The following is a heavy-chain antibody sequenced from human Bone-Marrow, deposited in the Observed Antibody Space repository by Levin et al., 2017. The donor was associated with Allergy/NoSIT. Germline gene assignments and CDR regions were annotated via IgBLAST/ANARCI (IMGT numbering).Heavy chain of an antibody. J-gene: IGHJ4*02. CDR2: ISGSGGTT. D-gene: IGHD2-15*01. Sequence: GGSLRLSCAASGFTFSSDVMSWVRQAPGKGLEWVSGISGSGGTTYYADSVKGRFTISRDNSKNTLYLQMNSLRAEDTAVYYCAKGSYCSAGTCYSRLGYWGQGTLVTVSS. V-gene: IGHV3-23*01. CDR3: AKGSYCSAGTCYSRLGY. CDR1: GFTFSSDV.